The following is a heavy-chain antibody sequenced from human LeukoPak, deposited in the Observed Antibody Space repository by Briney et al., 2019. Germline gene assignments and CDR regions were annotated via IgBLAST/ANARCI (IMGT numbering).Heavy chain of an antibody. CDR2: ISAYNGNT. Sequence: ASVKVSCKASGYTFTSYGISWVRQAPGQGLEWMGWISAYNGNTNYAQKLQGRVTMTTDTSTSTAYMELSRLRSDDTAVYYCARTRRIAAAGKGNWFDPWGQGTLVTVSS. CDR1: GYTFTSYG. CDR3: ARTRRIAAAGKGNWFDP. J-gene: IGHJ5*02. V-gene: IGHV1-18*01. D-gene: IGHD6-13*01.